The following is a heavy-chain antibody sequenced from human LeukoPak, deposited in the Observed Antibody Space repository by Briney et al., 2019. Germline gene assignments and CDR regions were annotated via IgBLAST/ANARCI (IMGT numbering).Heavy chain of an antibody. Sequence: ASVKVSCKGSGYTFTNYAVHWVRQAPGQRLEWLGWINPGNGDTKYPQNFQGRVTVTSDTSAATAYVELNSLTSEDTAVYYCARERWHCRVNCYSVYYYALDVWGQGTTVTVSS. D-gene: IGHD2-15*01. CDR2: INPGNGDT. V-gene: IGHV1-3*01. CDR3: ARERWHCRVNCYSVYYYALDV. CDR1: GYTFTNYA. J-gene: IGHJ6*02.